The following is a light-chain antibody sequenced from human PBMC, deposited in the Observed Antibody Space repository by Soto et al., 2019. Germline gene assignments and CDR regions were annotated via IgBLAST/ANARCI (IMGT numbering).Light chain of an antibody. J-gene: IGKJ1*01. CDR1: QSVSTF. Sequence: EIVLTQSPATLSLSPGERASLSCRASQSVSTFLAWYQHKPGQAPRLLIYDASNRATGIPDRFRGSGSGTDFPLTINSLEPEDFALYYCQQGTDWPPGTFGQGTKVDI. V-gene: IGKV3-11*01. CDR3: QQGTDWPPGT. CDR2: DAS.